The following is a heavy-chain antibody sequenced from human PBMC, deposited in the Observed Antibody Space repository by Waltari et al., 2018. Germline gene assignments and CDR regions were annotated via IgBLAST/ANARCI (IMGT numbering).Heavy chain of an antibody. CDR1: GDSIGSGAYH. CDR3: ATRRLGRGAFAI. D-gene: IGHD3-10*01. CDR2: IYYTGST. J-gene: IGHJ3*02. Sequence: QLQLQESGPGLVKPSEPLSLTCTVSGDSIGSGAYHGGWVRPPPGKGLEWIGNIYYTGSTLDNPSLKSRVTISMDTSKNQFSLRLRSVTAADTAVYFCATRRLGRGAFAIWGQGTMVFVSS. V-gene: IGHV4-39*01.